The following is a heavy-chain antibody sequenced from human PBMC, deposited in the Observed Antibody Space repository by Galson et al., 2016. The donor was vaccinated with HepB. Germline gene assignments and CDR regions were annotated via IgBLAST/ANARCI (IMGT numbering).Heavy chain of an antibody. CDR2: IYHSGST. CDR1: GGSISSSNW. J-gene: IGHJ4*02. V-gene: IGHV4-4*02. Sequence: SETLSLTCAVSGGSISSSNWWSWVRQPPGKGLEWIGEIYHSGSTNYNPSLKSRVTISVDTSKNQFSLKLNSVSAADTAVYFCARGSASLVAYWGLGTLVTVSS. CDR3: ARGSASLVAY. D-gene: IGHD5-12*01.